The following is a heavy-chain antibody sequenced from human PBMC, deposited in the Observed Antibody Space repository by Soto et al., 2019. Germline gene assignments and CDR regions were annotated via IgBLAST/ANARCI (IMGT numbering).Heavy chain of an antibody. CDR2: IFHSGST. V-gene: IGHV4-38-2*01. J-gene: IGHJ6*02. CDR3: ARGRDSNYYYGLDV. Sequence: SETPSLTCAVSGYSISSGYYWGWIRQPPGKGLEWVGSIFHSGSTYYNPSLKSRITISIDTSENQFSLRLSSVTAADTAVYYCARGRDSNYYYGLDVWGQGTTVTVSS. D-gene: IGHD4-4*01. CDR1: GYSISSGYY.